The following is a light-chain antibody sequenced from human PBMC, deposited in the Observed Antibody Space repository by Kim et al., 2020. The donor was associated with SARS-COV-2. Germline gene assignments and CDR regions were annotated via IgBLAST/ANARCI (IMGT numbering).Light chain of an antibody. CDR2: QDS. Sequence: VSPGQTASLTCSGDKLGDKYACWYQQKPGQSPVRVIYQDSKRPSGIPERFSGSNSGNTATLTISGTQAMDEADYYCQAWDSSTAVVFGGGTQLTVL. CDR1: KLGDKY. CDR3: QAWDSSTAVV. J-gene: IGLJ2*01. V-gene: IGLV3-1*01.